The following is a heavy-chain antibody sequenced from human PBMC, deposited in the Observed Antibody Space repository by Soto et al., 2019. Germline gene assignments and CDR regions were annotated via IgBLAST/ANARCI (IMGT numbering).Heavy chain of an antibody. V-gene: IGHV4-30-4*01. J-gene: IGHJ6*02. Sequence: TSETLSLTCTVSGGSISSGDYYWSWIRQPPGKGLEWIGYIYYSGSTYYNPSLKSRVTISVDTSKNQFSLKLSSVTAADTAVYYCAREGGVYDFWSGYQNNYGMDVWGQGTTVTVSS. CDR3: AREGGVYDFWSGYQNNYGMDV. CDR1: GGSISSGDYY. D-gene: IGHD3-3*01. CDR2: IYYSGST.